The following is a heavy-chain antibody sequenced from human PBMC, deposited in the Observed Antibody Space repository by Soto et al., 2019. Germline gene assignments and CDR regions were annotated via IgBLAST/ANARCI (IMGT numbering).Heavy chain of an antibody. CDR2: IVVGSGNT. J-gene: IGHJ4*02. D-gene: IGHD2-2*01. CDR1: GFTFSNSA. CDR3: VLCTTTSCYGEFDY. Sequence: QMQLVQSGPEVKKPGTSVKVSCKASGFTFSNSAIQWMRQARGERLEWIGWIVVGSGNTNYAQKIQERVTIIRDMSTSTSYMELSSLTSEDTAVYYCVLCTTTSCYGEFDYWGQGTLVTVSS. V-gene: IGHV1-58*02.